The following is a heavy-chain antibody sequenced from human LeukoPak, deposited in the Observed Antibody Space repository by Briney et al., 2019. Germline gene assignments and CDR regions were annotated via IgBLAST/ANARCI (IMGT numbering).Heavy chain of an antibody. CDR2: INHSGST. D-gene: IGHD3-22*01. CDR1: GGSFSGYY. Sequence: PSETLSLTCAVYGGSFSGYYWSWIRQPPGKGLEWIGEINHSGSTNYNPSLKSRVTISVDTSKNQFSLKLSSVTAADTAVYYCARDDWDDSGANWFDPWGQGTLVTVSS. CDR3: ARDDWDDSGANWFDP. J-gene: IGHJ5*02. V-gene: IGHV4-34*01.